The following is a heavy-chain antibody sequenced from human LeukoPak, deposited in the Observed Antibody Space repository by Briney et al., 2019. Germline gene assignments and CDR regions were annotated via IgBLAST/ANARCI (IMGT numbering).Heavy chain of an antibody. Sequence: LSGGSLRLSCEASGFTVSSNYMSWGRQAPGKGLEWVSASSGCCCSRYYADSVKGRRTISSDNSKNTLYLQMNSLRADDTAVYYCAKEYCCSTSCYIYYYYGMDVWGQGTTVTVSS. CDR1: GFTVSSNY. CDR2: SSGCCCSR. J-gene: IGHJ6*02. D-gene: IGHD2-2*01. CDR3: AKEYCCSTSCYIYYYYGMDV. V-gene: IGHV3-23*01.